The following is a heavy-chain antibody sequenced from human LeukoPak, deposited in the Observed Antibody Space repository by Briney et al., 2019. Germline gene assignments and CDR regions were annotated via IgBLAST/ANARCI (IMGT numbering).Heavy chain of an antibody. Sequence: ASVKVSCKASGYTFTSYDINWVRQATGQGLEWMGWMNPNGGNTGYAQKFQGRVTMTRNTSISTAYMELSSLRSEDTAVYYCARGAYCSSTSCYHNWFDPWGQGTLVTVSS. V-gene: IGHV1-8*01. D-gene: IGHD2-2*01. CDR1: GYTFTSYD. CDR3: ARGAYCSSTSCYHNWFDP. J-gene: IGHJ5*02. CDR2: MNPNGGNT.